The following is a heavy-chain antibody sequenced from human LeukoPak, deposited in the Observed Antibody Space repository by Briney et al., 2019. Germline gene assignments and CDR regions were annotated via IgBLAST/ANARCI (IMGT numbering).Heavy chain of an antibody. CDR2: MNPNSGNT. V-gene: IGHV1-8*01. CDR3: ARVSAAAGTGWFDP. CDR1: GYTFTSYD. D-gene: IGHD6-13*01. J-gene: IGHJ5*02. Sequence: ASVKVSCKASGYTFTSYDINWVRQATGQGLEWMGWMNPNSGNTGYAQKFQGRVTMTRNTSISTAYMELSSLGSEDTAVYYCARVSAAAGTGWFDPWGQGTLVTVSS.